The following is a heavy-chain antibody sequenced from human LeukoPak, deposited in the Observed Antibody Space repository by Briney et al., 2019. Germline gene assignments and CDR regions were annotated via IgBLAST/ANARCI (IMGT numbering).Heavy chain of an antibody. CDR3: ARGVPHYGVSAFYYYDY. Sequence: SETLSLTCTVSGASISSGGIFWSWIRQHPGKGLEWIGYIYYRGSTYYNPPLRSRATISVDTSKKQFSLNLTSVTAADTAVYFCARGVPHYGVSAFYYYDYWGQGTLVSVSS. CDR2: IYYRGST. V-gene: IGHV4-31*03. CDR1: GASISSGGIF. J-gene: IGHJ4*02. D-gene: IGHD3-16*01.